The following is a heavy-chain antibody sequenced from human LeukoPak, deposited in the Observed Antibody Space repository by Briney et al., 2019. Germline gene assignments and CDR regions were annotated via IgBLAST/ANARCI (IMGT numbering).Heavy chain of an antibody. CDR3: ARVAFGPHAMDV. Sequence: GGSLRLSCAASGFTFSTYSMCWVRQDPGKGLEWVSSISSDSTYIYYLDSVKGRFTVSRDNAKHSLYLYMNSLRAEDTAVYYCARVAFGPHAMDVWGKGTTVAVSS. CDR1: GFTFSTYS. CDR2: ISSDSTYI. J-gene: IGHJ6*04. V-gene: IGHV3-21*01. D-gene: IGHD3-10*01.